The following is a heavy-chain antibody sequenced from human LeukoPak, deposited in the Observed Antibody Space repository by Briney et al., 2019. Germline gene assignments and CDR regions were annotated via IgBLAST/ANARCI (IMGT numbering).Heavy chain of an antibody. CDR3: ARDQVPNSSGWYDDAFDI. D-gene: IGHD6-19*01. CDR1: GGSISSYY. V-gene: IGHV4-4*07. Sequence: SETLSLTCTVSGGSISSYYWSWIRQPAGKGLEWIGRIYTSGSTNYNPSPKSRVTMSVDTSKNQFSLKLSSVTAADTAVYYCARDQVPNSSGWYDDAFDIWGKGTTVTVSS. CDR2: IYTSGST. J-gene: IGHJ3*02.